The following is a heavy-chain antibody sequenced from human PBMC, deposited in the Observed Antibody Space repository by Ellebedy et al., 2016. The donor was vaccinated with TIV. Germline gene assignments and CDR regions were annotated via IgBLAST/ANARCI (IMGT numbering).Heavy chain of an antibody. CDR2: IIPILGIA. D-gene: IGHD6-19*01. CDR3: ARGSGFEIDY. Sequence: SVKVSXKASGGTFSSYAISWVRQAPGQGLEWMGRIIPILGIANYAQKFQGRVTITADKSTSTAYMELSSLRSEDTAVYYCARGSGFEIDYWGQGTLVTVSS. CDR1: GGTFSSYA. J-gene: IGHJ4*02. V-gene: IGHV1-69*04.